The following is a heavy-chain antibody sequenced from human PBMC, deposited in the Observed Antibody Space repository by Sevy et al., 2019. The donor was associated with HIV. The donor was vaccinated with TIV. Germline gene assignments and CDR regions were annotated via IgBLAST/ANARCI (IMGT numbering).Heavy chain of an antibody. CDR1: GFTFSSYA. D-gene: IGHD2-15*01. V-gene: IGHV3-23*01. J-gene: IGHJ4*02. CDR3: AKDGGYLSPSLAN. Sequence: GGSLRLSCAASGFTFSSYAMTWVRQAPGKGLEWVSLISGSGGSTFYADSVKGRFTISRDNSKNTLYLQMNSLRVDDTAVYYCAKDGGYLSPSLANWGQGTLVTVFS. CDR2: ISGSGGST.